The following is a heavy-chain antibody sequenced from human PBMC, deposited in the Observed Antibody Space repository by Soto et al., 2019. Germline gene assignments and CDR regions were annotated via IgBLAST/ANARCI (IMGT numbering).Heavy chain of an antibody. CDR1: GGSISSGGYY. V-gene: IGHV4-31*03. D-gene: IGHD4-17*01. J-gene: IGHJ3*02. CDR3: ARDDYGDQQGAFDI. CDR2: IYYSGST. Sequence: QVQLQESGPGLVKPSQTLSLTCTVSGGSISSGGYYWSWIRQHPGKGLEWIGYIYYSGSTYYNPSLKSRVTISVDTSKNQFSLKLSSVTAADKAVYYCARDDYGDQQGAFDIWGQGTMLTVSS.